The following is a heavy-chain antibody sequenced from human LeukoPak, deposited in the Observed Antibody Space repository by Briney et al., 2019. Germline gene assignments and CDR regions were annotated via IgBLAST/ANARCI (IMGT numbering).Heavy chain of an antibody. CDR1: GFTVSSNY. D-gene: IGHD4-23*01. CDR2: IYSGGST. V-gene: IGHV3-66*02. Sequence: GGSLRLSCAASGFTVSSNYMSWVRQAPGKGLEWVSVIYSGGSTYYADSVKGRFTISRDNSKNTLYLQMNSLRAEDTAVYYCARNRYYGGTDDAFDIWGQGTWSPSLQ. J-gene: IGHJ3*02. CDR3: ARNRYYGGTDDAFDI.